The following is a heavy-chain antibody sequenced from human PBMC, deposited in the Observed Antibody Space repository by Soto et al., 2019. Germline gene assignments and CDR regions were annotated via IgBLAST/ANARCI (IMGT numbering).Heavy chain of an antibody. Sequence: EVQLVESGGGLVQPGGSLRLSCAASGIPVSSNYMTWVRQAPGKGLEWVSVLHSGGDTYYANSVKGRFTISRHDSTNTLFLKMNSLTAEDTAVYYCAREGPYYYASRMDVWGQGTTVTVSS. CDR2: LHSGGDT. CDR3: AREGPYYYASRMDV. J-gene: IGHJ6*02. V-gene: IGHV3-53*04. CDR1: GIPVSSNY. D-gene: IGHD3-10*01.